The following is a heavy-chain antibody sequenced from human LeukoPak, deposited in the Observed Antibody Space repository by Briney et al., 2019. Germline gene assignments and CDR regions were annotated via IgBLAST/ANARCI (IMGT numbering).Heavy chain of an antibody. J-gene: IGHJ1*01. Sequence: GGSLRLSCAASGFTFSSYGMHWVRQAPGKGLEWVAFIRYDGSNKYYADSVKGRFTISRDNAKNSLYLQMNSLRAEDTAVYYCAREGQGMATKSERDFQHWGQGTLVTVSS. CDR1: GFTFSSYG. D-gene: IGHD5-24*01. CDR3: AREGQGMATKSERDFQH. CDR2: IRYDGSNK. V-gene: IGHV3-30*02.